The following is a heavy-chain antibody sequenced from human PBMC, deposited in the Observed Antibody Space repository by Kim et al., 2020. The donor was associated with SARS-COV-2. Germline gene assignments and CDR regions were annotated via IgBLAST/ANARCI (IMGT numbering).Heavy chain of an antibody. V-gene: IGHV4-31*03. Sequence: SETLSLTCTVSGGSISSGGYYWSCIRQHPGKGLEWIGYIYYSGSTYYNPSLKSRVTISVDTSKNHFSLKLSSVTAADTAVYYCARDSRIVATDVYGMDVWGQGTTVTVSS. D-gene: IGHD5-12*01. J-gene: IGHJ6*02. CDR1: GGSISSGGYY. CDR3: ARDSRIVATDVYGMDV. CDR2: IYYSGST.